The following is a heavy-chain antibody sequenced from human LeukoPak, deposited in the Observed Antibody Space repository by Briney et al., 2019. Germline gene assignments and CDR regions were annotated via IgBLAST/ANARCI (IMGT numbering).Heavy chain of an antibody. CDR3: ARDRFPEGNDALDI. CDR1: GFTLSSYE. V-gene: IGHV3-23*01. D-gene: IGHD1-14*01. CDR2: IDYSGGET. Sequence: GGSLRLSCTASGFTLSSYEMSWIRQAPGKGLEWVSSIDYSGGETHYADSVKGRFTISRDNSKNTLYLQMNSLRAEDTALYYCARDRFPEGNDALDIWGQGTMVTVSS. J-gene: IGHJ3*02.